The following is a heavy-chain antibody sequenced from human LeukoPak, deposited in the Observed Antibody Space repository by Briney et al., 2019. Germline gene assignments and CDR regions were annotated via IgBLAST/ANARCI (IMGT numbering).Heavy chain of an antibody. CDR3: AKDTRSYSNSYYFDY. J-gene: IGHJ4*02. Sequence: GGSLRLSCAASGFTFSNHAMKWVRQARGKGLEWVSGISGSGGSTYYADSVKGRFTISRDNSKNTLYLQVNSLRAEDTAVYFCAKDTRSYSNSYYFDYWGQGTLVTVSS. CDR1: GFTFSNHA. CDR2: ISGSGGST. D-gene: IGHD4-4*01. V-gene: IGHV3-23*01.